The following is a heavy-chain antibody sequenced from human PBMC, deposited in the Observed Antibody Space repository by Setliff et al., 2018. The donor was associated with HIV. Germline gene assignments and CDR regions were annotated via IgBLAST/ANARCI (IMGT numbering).Heavy chain of an antibody. D-gene: IGHD3-16*01. CDR2: ISYDGTKE. CDR1: GFTFSNYA. Sequence: GGSLRLSCAASGFTFSNYAMRWVRQAPGKGLEWVAVISYDGTKEYYADSVKGRFTISRDNSKNTLYLQGGSLRPEDTAVYYCAKEAGVMDAFDIWGQGTMVTVSS. CDR3: AKEAGVMDAFDI. V-gene: IGHV3-30*04. J-gene: IGHJ3*02.